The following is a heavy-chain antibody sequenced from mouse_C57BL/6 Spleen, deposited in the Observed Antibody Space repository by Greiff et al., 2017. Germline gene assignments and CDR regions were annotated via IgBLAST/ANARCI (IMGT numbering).Heavy chain of an antibody. CDR3: ARNYYGSSPDC. V-gene: IGHV1-52*01. D-gene: IGHD1-1*01. CDR2: IDPSDSET. CDR1: GYTFTSYW. J-gene: IGHJ2*01. Sequence: QVQLQQPGAELVRPGSSVKLSCKASGYTFTSYWMHWVKQRPIQGLEWIGNIDPSDSETHYNQKFKDKATLTVDKSSSTAYMQLSSLTSEDSAVYYCARNYYGSSPDCWGQGTTLTVSS.